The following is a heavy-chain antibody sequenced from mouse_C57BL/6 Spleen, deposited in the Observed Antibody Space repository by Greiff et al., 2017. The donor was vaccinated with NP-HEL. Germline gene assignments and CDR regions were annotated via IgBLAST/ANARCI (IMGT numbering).Heavy chain of an antibody. CDR2: IDPSDSET. CDR1: GYTFTSYW. J-gene: IGHJ3*01. D-gene: IGHD1-1*01. V-gene: IGHV1-52*01. Sequence: VQLQQSGAELVRPGSSVKLSCKASGYTFTSYWMHWVKQRPIQGLEWIGNIDPSDSETHYNQKFKDKATLTVDKSSSTAYMQLSSLTSEDSAVYYCARWDYYGSSWFAYWVQGTLVTVSA. CDR3: ARWDYYGSSWFAY.